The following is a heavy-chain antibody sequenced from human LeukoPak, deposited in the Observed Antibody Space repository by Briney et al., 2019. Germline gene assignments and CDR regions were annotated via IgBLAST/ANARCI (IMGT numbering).Heavy chain of an antibody. Sequence: GRSLRLSCAASGFTFSSYAMHWVRQAPGKGLEWVAVISYDGSNKYYADSVKGRFTISRDNSKNTLYLQINSLRGEDTAVYYCARDRSQRAYSYGPDGEWGQGTLVTVSS. CDR2: ISYDGSNK. J-gene: IGHJ4*02. D-gene: IGHD5-18*01. CDR3: ARDRSQRAYSYGPDGE. CDR1: GFTFSSYA. V-gene: IGHV3-30*04.